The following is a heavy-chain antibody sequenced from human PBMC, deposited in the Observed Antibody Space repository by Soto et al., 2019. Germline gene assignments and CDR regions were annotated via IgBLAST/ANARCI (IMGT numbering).Heavy chain of an antibody. J-gene: IGHJ4*02. D-gene: IGHD4-17*01. V-gene: IGHV3-48*03. Sequence: EVQLVESGGGLIQPGGSLRLSCAASGFTVSSNYMSWVRQAPGKGLEWVSYISSSGSTKYYADSVKGRFTISRDNAKNSLYLQMNSLRAEDTAVYYCAKMTTGYYFDYWGQGTLVTVSS. CDR2: ISSSGSTK. CDR3: AKMTTGYYFDY. CDR1: GFTVSSNY.